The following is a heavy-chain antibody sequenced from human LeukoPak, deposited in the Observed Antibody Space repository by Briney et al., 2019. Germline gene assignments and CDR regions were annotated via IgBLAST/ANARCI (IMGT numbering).Heavy chain of an antibody. Sequence: GGSLRLSCEASGFSFSSYWMSWVRQAPGKGLEWVSFIYSDNTHYSESVKGRFTISRDNSKNTLYLQMNSLRAEDTAVYYCARTGYYDILTGYSAFDIWGQGTMVTVSS. V-gene: IGHV3-53*01. CDR1: GFSFSSYW. D-gene: IGHD3-9*01. CDR2: IYSDNT. J-gene: IGHJ3*02. CDR3: ARTGYYDILTGYSAFDI.